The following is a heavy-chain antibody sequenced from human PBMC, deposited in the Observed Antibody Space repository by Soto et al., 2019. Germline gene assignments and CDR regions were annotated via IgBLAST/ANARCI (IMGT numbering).Heavy chain of an antibody. CDR1: GGSFSGYY. J-gene: IGHJ4*02. Sequence: SETLSLTCAVYGGSFSGYYWTWIRQPPGTGLEWIREINHSGSTDYNPSLKSRVTISVDTSKDQFSLKLTSVNAADTAVYFCARDKITGLFDYWGQGTLVAVSS. CDR3: ARDKITGLFDY. CDR2: INHSGST. D-gene: IGHD2-8*02. V-gene: IGHV4-34*01.